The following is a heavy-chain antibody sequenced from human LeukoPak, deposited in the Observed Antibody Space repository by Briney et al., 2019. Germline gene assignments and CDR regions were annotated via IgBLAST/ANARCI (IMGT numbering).Heavy chain of an antibody. Sequence: SETLSLTCAVYGGSFSGYYWSWIRQPPGKGLEWIGEINHSGSTNYNPSLKSRVTISVDTSKNQFSLKLSSVTAADTAVYYCAREKRATIRKNWFDPWGQGTLVTVSS. CDR1: GGSFSGYY. CDR3: AREKRATIRKNWFDP. CDR2: INHSGST. J-gene: IGHJ5*02. D-gene: IGHD5-12*01. V-gene: IGHV4-34*01.